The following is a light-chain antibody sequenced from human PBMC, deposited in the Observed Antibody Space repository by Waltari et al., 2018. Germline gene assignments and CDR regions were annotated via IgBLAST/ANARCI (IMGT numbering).Light chain of an antibody. CDR3: LQHNTYPWT. V-gene: IGKV1-17*01. J-gene: IGKJ1*01. Sequence: DIEMTQSPSSLSASVEDRVPITCRASQDIGNALGWYQQRPGRAPTRLIYSASSLQSGVPSRFSGSGSGTEFTLTISSLQPEDFATFYCLQHNTYPWTFGQGTKVEVK. CDR1: QDIGNA. CDR2: SAS.